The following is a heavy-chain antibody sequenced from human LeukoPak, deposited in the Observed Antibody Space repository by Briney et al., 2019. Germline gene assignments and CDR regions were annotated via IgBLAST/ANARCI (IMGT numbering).Heavy chain of an antibody. CDR3: ASDPVWVGAFDI. V-gene: IGHV4-4*07. CDR1: GGSISTYY. CDR2: IYTSGST. Sequence: SETLSLTCSVSGGSISTYYWSWIRQPAGKGLEWIGRIYTSGSTNYNPSLKSRVTMSVDTSKSQFSLNLSSVTAADTAVYYCASDPVWVGAFDIGGQGTMVTASS. D-gene: IGHD1-26*01. J-gene: IGHJ3*02.